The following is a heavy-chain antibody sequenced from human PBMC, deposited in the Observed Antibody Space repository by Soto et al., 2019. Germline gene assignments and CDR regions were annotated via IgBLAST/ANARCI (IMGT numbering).Heavy chain of an antibody. Sequence: GGSLRLSCAASGFILSSYEVNWVRQAPGKGLEWVAYISSSGGTIYYADSVKGRFTISRDNAKNSLYLQMDSLRAEDTAVYYCARVRLGSGDIDYWGQGTLVTVSS. CDR3: ARVRLGSGDIDY. CDR1: GFILSSYE. CDR2: ISSSGGTI. V-gene: IGHV3-48*03. D-gene: IGHD4-17*01. J-gene: IGHJ4*02.